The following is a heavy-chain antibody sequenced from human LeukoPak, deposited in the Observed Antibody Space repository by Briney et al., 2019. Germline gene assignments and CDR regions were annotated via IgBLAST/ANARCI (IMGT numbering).Heavy chain of an antibody. CDR3: AKQGPTYSSSWYYFDY. V-gene: IGHV3-9*01. CDR1: GFTFDDYA. Sequence: GGSRRLSCAASGFTFDDYAMHWVRQAPGKGLEWVSGISWNSGSIGYADSVKGRFTISRDNAKNSLYLQMNSLRAEDTALYYCAKQGPTYSSSWYYFDYWGQGTLVTVSS. CDR2: ISWNSGSI. D-gene: IGHD6-13*01. J-gene: IGHJ4*02.